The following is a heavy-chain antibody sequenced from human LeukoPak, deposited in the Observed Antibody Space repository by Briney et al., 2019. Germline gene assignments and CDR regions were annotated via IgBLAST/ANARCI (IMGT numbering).Heavy chain of an antibody. CDR3: ARDAQPQYSSGSLYAEYFQH. J-gene: IGHJ1*01. CDR2: IKQDGSEK. CDR1: GFTFSSYW. D-gene: IGHD6-19*01. Sequence: GGSLRLSCAASGFTFSSYWMSWVRQAPGKGLEWVTNIKQDGSEKYYVDSVKGRFTISRDNAKNSLYLQMNSLRAEDTAVYYCARDAQPQYSSGSLYAEYFQHWGQGTLVTVSS. V-gene: IGHV3-7*01.